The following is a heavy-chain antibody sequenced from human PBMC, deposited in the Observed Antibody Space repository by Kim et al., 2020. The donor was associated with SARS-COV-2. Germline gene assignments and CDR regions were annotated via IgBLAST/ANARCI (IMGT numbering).Heavy chain of an antibody. CDR1: GGSFSGYY. V-gene: IGHV4-34*01. J-gene: IGHJ5*02. CDR3: ARGRRGWECSGGSCYSGSRSGRQPYNWFDP. CDR2: INHSGST. D-gene: IGHD2-15*01. Sequence: SETLSLTCAVYGGSFSGYYWSWIRQPPGKGLEWIGEINHSGSTNYNPSLKSRVTISVDTSKNQFSLKLSSVTAADTAVYYCARGRRGWECSGGSCYSGSRSGRQPYNWFDPWGQGTLVTVSS.